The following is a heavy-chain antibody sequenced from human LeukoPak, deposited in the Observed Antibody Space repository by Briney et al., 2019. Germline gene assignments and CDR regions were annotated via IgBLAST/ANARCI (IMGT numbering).Heavy chain of an antibody. CDR2: IYYSGST. Sequence: SQTLSLTCTVSAGSISSGDYYWSWIRQPPGKGLEWIGYIYYSGSTYYNPSLKSRVTISVDTPKNRFSLKLSSVTAADTAVYYCARGPAGPYYYDSSGYGLPDYWGQGTLVTVSS. J-gene: IGHJ4*02. CDR1: AGSISSGDYY. CDR3: ARGPAGPYYYDSSGYGLPDY. D-gene: IGHD3-22*01. V-gene: IGHV4-30-4*08.